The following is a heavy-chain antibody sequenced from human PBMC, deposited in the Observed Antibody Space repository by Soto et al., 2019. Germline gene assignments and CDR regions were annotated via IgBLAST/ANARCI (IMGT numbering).Heavy chain of an antibody. V-gene: IGHV1-2*04. D-gene: IGHD3-9*01. J-gene: IGHJ4*02. Sequence: VKVSCKASGYTFNGYYMHRVRQAPGQGLEWMGWINPNSGGTNYAQKFQGWVTMTRDTSISTAYMELSRLRSDDTAVYYCARAGPIRFYDIWTGYYGFDYWVQGTLVTVSS. CDR1: GYTFNGYY. CDR2: INPNSGGT. CDR3: ARAGPIRFYDIWTGYYGFDY.